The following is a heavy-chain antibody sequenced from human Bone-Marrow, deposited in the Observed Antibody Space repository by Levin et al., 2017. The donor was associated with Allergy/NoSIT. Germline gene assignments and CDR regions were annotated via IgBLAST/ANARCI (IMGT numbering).Heavy chain of an antibody. CDR2: INPNSGGT. V-gene: IGHV1-2*06. CDR3: ARQTYCSGGSCYGGRAFDI. CDR1: GYTFTGYY. J-gene: IGHJ3*02. Sequence: ASVKVSCKASGYTFTGYYMHWVRQAPGQGLEWMGRINPNSGGTNYAQKFQGRVTMTRDTSISPAYMDLSRLRSDDTAVYYCARQTYCSGGSCYGGRAFDIWGQGTMVTVSS. D-gene: IGHD2-15*01.